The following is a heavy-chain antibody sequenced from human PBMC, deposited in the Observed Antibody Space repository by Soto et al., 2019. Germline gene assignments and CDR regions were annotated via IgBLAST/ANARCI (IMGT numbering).Heavy chain of an antibody. D-gene: IGHD3-9*01. Sequence: ETLSLTCTVSGGSISSYYWSWIRQPPGKGLEWIGYIYYSGSTNYNPSLKSRVTISVDTSKNQFSLKLSSVTAADTAVYYCAGSDILTGYSISYWGQGTLVTVSS. CDR3: AGSDILTGYSISY. CDR2: IYYSGST. V-gene: IGHV4-59*01. J-gene: IGHJ4*02. CDR1: GGSISSYY.